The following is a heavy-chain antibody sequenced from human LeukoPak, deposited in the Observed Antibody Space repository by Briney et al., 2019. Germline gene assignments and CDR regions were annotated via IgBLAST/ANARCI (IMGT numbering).Heavy chain of an antibody. D-gene: IGHD3-3*01. CDR1: GGSIGGYY. Sequence: SETLSLTCSVSGGSIGGYYWTWIRQPAGKGLEWIGSGTTNYNPSLKSRVTMSVDRSKNQLSLKLRSVTAADTAVYYCARNHDRDAFDIWGQGTLVTVSS. J-gene: IGHJ3*02. CDR2: GTT. V-gene: IGHV4-4*07. CDR3: ARNHDRDAFDI.